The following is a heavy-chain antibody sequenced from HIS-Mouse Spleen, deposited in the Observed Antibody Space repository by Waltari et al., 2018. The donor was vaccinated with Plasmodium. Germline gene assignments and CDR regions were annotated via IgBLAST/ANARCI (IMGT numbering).Heavy chain of an antibody. Sequence: QVQLVQSGAEVKKPGASVKVSCKASGYTFTSYGISWVRQAPGQGLEWMGWINPYKGNTNYAQERKERVTMTTDTSTSTAYMGLRGLRSDDSAVYYCARLLPWVHGHFDYWGQGTLVTVSS. CDR2: INPYKGNT. CDR3: ARLLPWVHGHFDY. D-gene: IGHD1-26*01. J-gene: IGHJ4*02. V-gene: IGHV1-18*01. CDR1: GYTFTSYG.